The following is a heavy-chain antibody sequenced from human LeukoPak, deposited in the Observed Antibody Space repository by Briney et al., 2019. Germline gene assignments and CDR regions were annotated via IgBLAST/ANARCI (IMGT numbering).Heavy chain of an antibody. CDR2: IKQDGSEK. Sequence: GGSLRLSCAASGFTFSSYWMSWVRQAPGKGLEWVANIKQDGSEKYYVDSVKSRFTISRGNAKNSLYLQMNSLRAEDTAVYYCARVPTQDYYDSSGYSDYWGQGTLVTVSS. CDR1: GFTFSSYW. J-gene: IGHJ4*02. V-gene: IGHV3-7*01. CDR3: ARVPTQDYYDSSGYSDY. D-gene: IGHD3-22*01.